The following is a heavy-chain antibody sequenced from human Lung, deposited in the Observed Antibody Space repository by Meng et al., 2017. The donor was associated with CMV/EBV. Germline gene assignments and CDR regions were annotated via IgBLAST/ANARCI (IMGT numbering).Heavy chain of an antibody. J-gene: IGHJ4*02. V-gene: IGHV3-11*01. CDR3: ARNRGYSYGLGAY. CDR1: GFTFSDYY. D-gene: IGHD5-18*01. CDR2: ISSNSSTI. Sequence: SCAASGFTFSDYYMSWIRQAPGKGLEWVSYISSNSSTIYYADSVKGRFTISRDNAKNSLYLQMNSLRAEDTAVYYCARNRGYSYGLGAYWGQGTXVTVSS.